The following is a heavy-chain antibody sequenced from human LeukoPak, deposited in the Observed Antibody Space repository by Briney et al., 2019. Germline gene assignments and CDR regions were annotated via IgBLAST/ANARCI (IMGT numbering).Heavy chain of an antibody. CDR2: INPSDGST. Sequence: ASVKVSCKASGYTFTNNYMHWVRQAPGQGLEWMGIINPSDGSTRYAQKFQGRVTMTRDTSTRTVLMDLSSLRSEDTAVYYCAREAARPEYYFDYWGQGTLVTASS. CDR3: AREAARPEYYFDY. V-gene: IGHV1-46*01. J-gene: IGHJ4*02. CDR1: GYTFTNNY.